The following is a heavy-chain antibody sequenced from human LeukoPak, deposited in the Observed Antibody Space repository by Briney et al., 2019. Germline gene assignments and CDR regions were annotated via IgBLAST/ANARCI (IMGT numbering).Heavy chain of an antibody. Sequence: KPSETLSLTCAVSGYSIGSGYYWVWIRQPPGKGLEWIGSVYHTGSTYYHPSLKSRVTISPDTSKNQFSLRLTSVTAADTALYYCASHYYASSGSLFDSWGRGSLVTVSS. D-gene: IGHD3-22*01. CDR1: GYSIGSGYY. J-gene: IGHJ4*02. CDR3: ASHYYASSGSLFDS. V-gene: IGHV4-38-2*01. CDR2: VYHTGST.